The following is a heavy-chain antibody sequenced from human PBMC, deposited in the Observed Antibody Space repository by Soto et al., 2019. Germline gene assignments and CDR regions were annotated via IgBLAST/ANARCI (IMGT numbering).Heavy chain of an antibody. J-gene: IGHJ4*02. D-gene: IGHD6-13*01. CDR1: GGSFSGYY. V-gene: IGHV4-34*01. Sequence: QVQLQQWGAGLLKPSETLSLTCAVYGGSFSGYYWSWIRQPPGKGLEWIGEINHSGSTNYNPSLKSRVTISVDTSKNQFSLKLSSVTAADTAVYYCERGRYSSSWSDYWGKGTLVTVSS. CDR2: INHSGST. CDR3: ERGRYSSSWSDY.